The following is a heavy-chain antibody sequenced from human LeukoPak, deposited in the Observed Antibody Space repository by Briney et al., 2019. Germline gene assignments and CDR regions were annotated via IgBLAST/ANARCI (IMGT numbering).Heavy chain of an antibody. V-gene: IGHV3-48*01. D-gene: IGHD5-18*01. CDR3: ARDLRGYGDS. Sequence: GGSLRLSCAASGFTISSYSMNWVRQAPGKGLAWVSYISSSSSTIYYADSVKGRFTISRDNAKNSLYLQMNNLRAEDTAVYYCARDLRGYGDSWGQGTLVTVSS. CDR1: GFTISSYS. J-gene: IGHJ4*02. CDR2: ISSSSSTI.